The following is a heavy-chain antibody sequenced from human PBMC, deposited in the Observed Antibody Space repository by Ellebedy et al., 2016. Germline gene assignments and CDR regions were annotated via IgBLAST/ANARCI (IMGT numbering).Heavy chain of an antibody. Sequence: ASVKVSCXASGDTFTTYGISWVRQAPGQGLEWMGWIRVYNGDSNYAQKLQGRVSLTTDTSTSTAYMELRSLGSDDTAVYYCAAAYCGGDCHGTYYYYGMDVWGHGTTVTVSS. CDR1: GDTFTTYG. CDR2: IRVYNGDS. CDR3: AAAYCGGDCHGTYYYYGMDV. J-gene: IGHJ6*02. V-gene: IGHV1-18*01. D-gene: IGHD2-21*02.